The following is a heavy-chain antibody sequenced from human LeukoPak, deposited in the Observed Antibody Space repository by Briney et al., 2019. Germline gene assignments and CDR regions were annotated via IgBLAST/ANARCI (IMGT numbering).Heavy chain of an antibody. CDR3: ASAPTYYYDSSGYYYFDY. CDR2: IIPILGIA. J-gene: IGHJ4*02. CDR1: GGTFSSYT. V-gene: IGHV1-69*02. D-gene: IGHD3-22*01. Sequence: GSSVKVSCKASGGTFSSYTISWVRQAPGQGLEWMGRIIPILGIANYAQKFQGRVTTTADKSTSTAYMELSSLRSEDTAVYYCASAPTYYYDSSGYYYFDYWGQGTLVTVSS.